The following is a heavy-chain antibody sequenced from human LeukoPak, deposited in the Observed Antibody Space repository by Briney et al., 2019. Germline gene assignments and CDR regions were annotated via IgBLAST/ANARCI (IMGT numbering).Heavy chain of an antibody. CDR2: IYYSGST. D-gene: IGHD3-10*01. V-gene: IGHV4-39*01. Sequence: PSETLSLTCTVSGGSISSSSYYWGWIRQPPGKGLEWIGSIYYSGSTYYNPSLKSRVTISVDTSKNQFSLKLSSVTAADTAVYYCARHQGGYLLWFGEENWFDPGGQGTLVTVSS. J-gene: IGHJ5*02. CDR3: ARHQGGYLLWFGEENWFDP. CDR1: GGSISSSSYY.